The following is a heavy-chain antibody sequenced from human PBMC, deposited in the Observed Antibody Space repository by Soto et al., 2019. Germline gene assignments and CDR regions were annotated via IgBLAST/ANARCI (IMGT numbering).Heavy chain of an antibody. J-gene: IGHJ6*02. D-gene: IGHD3-10*01. Sequence: GGSARLSCAASGFTFSGYGLHWVRQAPGKGLERVVVIWYDGSNKYYADSVKGRFTISRDNSKNTLYLQMNSLRAEDTAVYYCARDDHFDLYYYQVMDVWVQGTTVTIAS. CDR1: GFTFSGYG. V-gene: IGHV3-33*01. CDR2: IWYDGSNK. CDR3: ARDDHFDLYYYQVMDV.